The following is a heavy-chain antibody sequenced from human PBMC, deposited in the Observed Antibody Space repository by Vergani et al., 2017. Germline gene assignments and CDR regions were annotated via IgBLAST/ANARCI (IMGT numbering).Heavy chain of an antibody. Sequence: QVQLVQSGSELKKPGASVKVSCKASGYTFTSYAMNWVRQAPGQGLEWMGWINANTGNPTYAQGFTGRFVFSLDTSVSTSYLQISSLKVEDTAVYYCARGLLLIGELFSDFDYWGQGTLVTVSS. V-gene: IGHV7-4-1*02. CDR1: GYTFTSYA. CDR3: ARGLLLIGELFSDFDY. J-gene: IGHJ4*02. CDR2: INANTGNP. D-gene: IGHD3-10*01.